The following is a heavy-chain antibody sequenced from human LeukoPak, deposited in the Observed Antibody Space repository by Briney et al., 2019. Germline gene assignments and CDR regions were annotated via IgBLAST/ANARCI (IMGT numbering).Heavy chain of an antibody. CDR3: ARQGPLGDFDY. D-gene: IGHD3-16*01. CDR2: IYPGDSDT. V-gene: IGHV5-51*01. J-gene: IGHJ4*02. CDR1: GYTFNGFW. Sequence: GESLKISCKGSGYTFNGFWIAWVRQMPGKGLEWMGIIYPGDSDTRYSPSFQGQVTISADKSISTAYLQWSSLKASDTAMYYCARQGPLGDFDYWGQGTLVTVSS.